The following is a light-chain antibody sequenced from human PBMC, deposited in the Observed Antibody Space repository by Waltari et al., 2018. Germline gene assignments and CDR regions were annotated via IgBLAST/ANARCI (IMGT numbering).Light chain of an antibody. J-gene: IGLJ1*01. CDR2: EVS. V-gene: IGLV2-14*01. CDR3: SSYTTSSAPGV. CDR1: DSDVGAYDF. Sequence: QSALTQPASVSGSPGQSITISCSGTDSDVGAYDFVSWYQQHPGKAPHLIIYEVSNRPSGISNRFPASKSGNPASLTISGLQAEDEADYCCSSYTTSSAPGVFGTGTRVTVL.